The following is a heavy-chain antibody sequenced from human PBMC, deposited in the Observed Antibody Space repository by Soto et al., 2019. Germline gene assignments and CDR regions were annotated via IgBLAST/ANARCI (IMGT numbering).Heavy chain of an antibody. CDR3: AKGDSSGWYYYYGMDV. Sequence: PGVSLRLSFAASGFPFSSYAMHWVRKAPGKGLEWVAVISYDGSDKYYADSVKGRFTISRDNSKNTLYLQMNSLRAEDTAVYYCAKGDSSGWYYYYGMDVWGQGTTVTVSS. CDR1: GFPFSSYA. J-gene: IGHJ6*02. D-gene: IGHD6-19*01. CDR2: ISYDGSDK. V-gene: IGHV3-30-3*01.